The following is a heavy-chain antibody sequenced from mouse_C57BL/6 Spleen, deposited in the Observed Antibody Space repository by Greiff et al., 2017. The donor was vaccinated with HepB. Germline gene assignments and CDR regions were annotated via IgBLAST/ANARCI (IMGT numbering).Heavy chain of an antibody. D-gene: IGHD1-1*01. J-gene: IGHJ4*01. CDR1: GFNIKNTY. CDR2: IDPANGNT. CDR3: ARWDGSSYESAMDY. V-gene: IGHV14-3*01. Sequence: EVQLVESVAELVRPGASVKLSCTASGFNIKNTYMHWVKQRPEQGLEWIGRIDPANGNTKYAPKFQGKATITADTSSNTAYLQLSSLTSEDTAIYYCARWDGSSYESAMDYWGQGTSVTVSS.